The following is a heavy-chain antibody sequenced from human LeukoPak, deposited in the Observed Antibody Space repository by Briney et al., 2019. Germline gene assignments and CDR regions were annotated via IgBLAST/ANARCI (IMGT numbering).Heavy chain of an antibody. V-gene: IGHV3-23*01. Sequence: GGSLRLSCATSGFPFSGFSMTWVRQAPGKGLEWISTTNSGGTTTYYAESVKGRFTISRDNFKNALYLQMSSLRVEDTAIYYSAKQSYARSLGEGGPGTLVTVSS. CDR3: AKQSYARSLGE. D-gene: IGHD3-10*02. CDR1: GFPFSGFS. J-gene: IGHJ4*02. CDR2: TNSGGTTT.